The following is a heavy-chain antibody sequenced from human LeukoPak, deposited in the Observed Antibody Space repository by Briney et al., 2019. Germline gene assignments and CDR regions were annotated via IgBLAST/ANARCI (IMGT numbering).Heavy chain of an antibody. V-gene: IGHV1-69*13. CDR2: IIPIFGTA. J-gene: IGHJ4*02. CDR1: GGTFSSYA. Sequence: SVKVSCKASGGTFSSYAFSWVRQAPGQGLEWMGGIIPIFGTANYAQKFQGRVTITADESTSTAYMELSSLRSEDTAVYYCARGPGYSGSSGKKQGYYFDYWGQGTLVTVSS. D-gene: IGHD1-26*01. CDR3: ARGPGYSGSSGKKQGYYFDY.